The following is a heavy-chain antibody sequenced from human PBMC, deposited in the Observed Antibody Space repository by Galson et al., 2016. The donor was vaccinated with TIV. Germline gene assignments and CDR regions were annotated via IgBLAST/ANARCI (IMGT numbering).Heavy chain of an antibody. V-gene: IGHV1-69*06. CDR1: GVTFSNYA. CDR2: ITAIFGTA. CDR3: ARGRGYYFGSGSSYFDY. J-gene: IGHJ4*02. Sequence: SVKVSCKASGVTFSNYAINWVRQAPGQGLEWMGGITAIFGTANYAQKFQGRVTITADTSTSTIYMELSSLRSEDTAVYYCARGRGYYFGSGSSYFDYWGQGSLVTVSS. D-gene: IGHD3-10*01.